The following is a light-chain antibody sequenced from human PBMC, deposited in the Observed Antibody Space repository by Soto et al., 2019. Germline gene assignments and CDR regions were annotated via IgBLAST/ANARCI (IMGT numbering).Light chain of an antibody. V-gene: IGLV2-14*01. Sequence: QSVLTKPASVSRSPGQSITISCTGTSSDVGGYNYVSWYQQHPGKAPKLMIYEVSNRPSGVSNRFSGSKSGNTASLTISGLQAEDEADYYCSSYTSSSTLVFGGGTKLTVL. CDR1: SSDVGGYNY. J-gene: IGLJ2*01. CDR3: SSYTSSSTLV. CDR2: EVS.